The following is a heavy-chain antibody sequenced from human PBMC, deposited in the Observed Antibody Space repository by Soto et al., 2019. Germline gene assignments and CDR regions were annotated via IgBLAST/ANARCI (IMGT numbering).Heavy chain of an antibody. CDR2: IKQDGSEK. CDR1: GFTFSSYW. J-gene: IGHJ4*02. D-gene: IGHD1-26*01. V-gene: IGHV3-7*01. CDR3: ARGFGWELPTSPTYYFDY. Sequence: EVQLVESGGGLVQPGGSLRLSCAASGFTFSSYWMSWVRQAPGKGLEWVANIKQDGSEKYYVDSVKGRFTISRDNAKKSRYRQMNSLRAEDTAVYYCARGFGWELPTSPTYYFDYWGQGTLVTVSS.